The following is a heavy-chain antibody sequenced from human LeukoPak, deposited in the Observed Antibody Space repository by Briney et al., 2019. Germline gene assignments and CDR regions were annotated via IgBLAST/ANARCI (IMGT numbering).Heavy chain of an antibody. V-gene: IGHV1-18*01. Sequence: AASVKVSCKASGYTFTSYGISWVRQAPGQGLEWMGWISAYNGNTNYAQKLQGRVTMTTDTSTSTAYMELRSLRSDDTAVYYCARDRRIAVAGTVYNWFDPWGQGTLVTVSS. D-gene: IGHD6-19*01. CDR2: ISAYNGNT. J-gene: IGHJ5*02. CDR3: ARDRRIAVAGTVYNWFDP. CDR1: GYTFTSYG.